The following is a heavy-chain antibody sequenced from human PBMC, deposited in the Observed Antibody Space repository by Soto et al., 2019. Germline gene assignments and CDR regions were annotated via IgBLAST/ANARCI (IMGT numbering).Heavy chain of an antibody. CDR1: GGTFSSYA. CDR2: IIPIFGTA. J-gene: IGHJ3*02. V-gene: IGHV1-69*01. CDR3: ASRPPVDDYGANRGGAFDI. D-gene: IGHD4-17*01. Sequence: QVQLVQSGAEVKKPGSSVKVSCKASGGTFSSYAISWVRQAPGQGLEWMGGIIPIFGTANYAEKFQGRVTITADEYTSTAYMERSSRRSEDTAVYYCASRPPVDDYGANRGGAFDIWGEGTTVTVST.